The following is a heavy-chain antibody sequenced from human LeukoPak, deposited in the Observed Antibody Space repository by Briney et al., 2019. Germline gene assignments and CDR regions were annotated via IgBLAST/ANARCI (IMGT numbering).Heavy chain of an antibody. CDR1: GFTFSSYG. CDR2: ISSSSSNI. J-gene: IGHJ4*02. Sequence: GGTLRLSCAASGFTFSSYGMSWVRQAPGKGLEWVSAISSSSSNIYYADSVKGRFTISRDNAKNSLYLQMNSLRVEDTAVYYCARCTTGRTFGSLREIKRSREIDYWGQGTLVTVSS. V-gene: IGHV3-21*01. CDR3: ARCTTGRTFGSLREIKRSREIDY. D-gene: IGHD1-1*01.